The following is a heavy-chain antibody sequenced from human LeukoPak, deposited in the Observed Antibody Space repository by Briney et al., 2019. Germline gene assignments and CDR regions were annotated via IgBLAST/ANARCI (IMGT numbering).Heavy chain of an antibody. D-gene: IGHD6-13*01. V-gene: IGHV1-2*02. CDR1: GYTFTGYY. CDR2: INPNSGGT. CDR3: AMTYSSSWYTHLEY. Sequence: ASVKVSCKASGYTFTGYYMHWVRQAPGQGLEWMGWINPNSGGTNYAQKFQGRVTMTRDTSISTAYMELSRLRSDDTAVYYCAMTYSSSWYTHLEYWGQGTLVTVSS. J-gene: IGHJ4*02.